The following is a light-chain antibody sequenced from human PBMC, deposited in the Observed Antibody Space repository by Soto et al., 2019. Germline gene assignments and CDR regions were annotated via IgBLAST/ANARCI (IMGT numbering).Light chain of an antibody. CDR2: GAS. CDR1: QSVASN. J-gene: IGKJ1*01. CDR3: QQAKSFPRT. Sequence: EIVMTQSAATLSVSPGERATLSCRASQSVASNLAWYQHKPGQPPRLLIYGASTRATGIPARFSGSGSGAEFTLTISSLQSEDFATYYCQQAKSFPRTFGQGTKVDIK. V-gene: IGKV3-15*01.